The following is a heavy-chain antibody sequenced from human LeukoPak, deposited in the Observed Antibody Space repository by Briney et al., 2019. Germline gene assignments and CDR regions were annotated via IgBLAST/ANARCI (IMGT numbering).Heavy chain of an antibody. V-gene: IGHV4-34*01. CDR1: GGSFSVYY. D-gene: IGHD5-12*01. CDR2: INHLGRT. Sequence: SETLSLTCAVYGGSFSVYYWSWIRQPPGKGLEWIAEINHLGRTNYNPSLKGRATISIDTSKNQVFLKLSSVTAADTAVYYCARGSASGIYPIDYWGQGTLVTVSS. CDR3: ARGSASGIYPIDY. J-gene: IGHJ4*02.